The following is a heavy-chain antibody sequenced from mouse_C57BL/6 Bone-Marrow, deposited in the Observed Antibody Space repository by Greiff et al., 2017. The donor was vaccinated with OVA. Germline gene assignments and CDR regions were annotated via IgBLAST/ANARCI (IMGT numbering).Heavy chain of an antibody. CDR1: GYTFTSYW. V-gene: IGHV1-72*01. CDR2: IDPNSGGT. CDR3: ARGGSPPGRVDYYAMDY. J-gene: IGHJ4*01. Sequence: VQLQQSGAELVKPGASVKLSCKASGYTFTSYWMHWVKQRPGRGLEWIGRIDPNSGGTKYNEKFKSKATLTVDKPSSTAYMQLSSLTSEDSAVYYCARGGSPPGRVDYYAMDYWGQGTSVTVSS.